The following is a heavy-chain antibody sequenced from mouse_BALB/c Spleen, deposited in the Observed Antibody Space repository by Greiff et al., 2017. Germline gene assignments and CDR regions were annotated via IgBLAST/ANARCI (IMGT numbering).Heavy chain of an antibody. CDR3: ARVSDYYGSSFDY. D-gene: IGHD1-1*01. V-gene: IGHV5-6*01. Sequence: EVNLVESGGDLVKPGGSLKLSCAASGFTFSSYGMSWVRQTPDKRLEWVATISSGGSYTYYPDSVKGRFTISRDNAKNTLYLQMSSLKSEDTAMYYCARVSDYYGSSFDYWGQGTTLTVSS. J-gene: IGHJ2*01. CDR1: GFTFSSYG. CDR2: ISSGGSYT.